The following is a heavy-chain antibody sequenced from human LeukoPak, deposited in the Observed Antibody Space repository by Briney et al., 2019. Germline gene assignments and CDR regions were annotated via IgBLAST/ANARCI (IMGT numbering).Heavy chain of an antibody. D-gene: IGHD6-13*01. CDR2: IYYSGST. V-gene: IGHV4-30-4*08. CDR3: ARQPVIAAAGVDY. J-gene: IGHJ4*02. CDR1: GGSISSGDYY. Sequence: SETLSLTCTVSGGSISSGDYYWSWIRQPPGKGLEWIGYIYYSGSTYYNPPLKSRVTISVDTSKNQFSLKLSSVTAADTAVYYCARQPVIAAAGVDYWGQGTLVTVSS.